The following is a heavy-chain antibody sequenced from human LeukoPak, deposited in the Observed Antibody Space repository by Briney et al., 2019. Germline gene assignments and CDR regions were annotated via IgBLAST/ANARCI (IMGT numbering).Heavy chain of an antibody. CDR3: ARGGFWSGYYSWFGP. J-gene: IGHJ5*02. D-gene: IGHD3-3*01. V-gene: IGHV1-69*01. CDR1: GGTFSNYA. Sequence: SVKVSCMASGGTFSNYAISWVRQAHGQGLEWMGGIIPIFGTTKYAQNFQGRVTITADESTSTAHMELSSLRPEDTAVYYCARGGFWSGYYSWFGPWGQGTLVTVSS. CDR2: IIPIFGTT.